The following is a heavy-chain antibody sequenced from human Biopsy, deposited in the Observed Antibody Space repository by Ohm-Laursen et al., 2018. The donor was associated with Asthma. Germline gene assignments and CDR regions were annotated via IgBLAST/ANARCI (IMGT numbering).Heavy chain of an antibody. D-gene: IGHD3-3*01. CDR1: GGSMTPTSHY. CDR3: ARRITIFGVVQKDHGMDA. CDR2: ISYGGKT. J-gene: IGHJ6*02. V-gene: IGHV4-39*01. Sequence: PSETLSLTCVVSGGSMTPTSHYWDWIRQAPGKGLEWIWYISYGGKTSYNPSLKNRVTISRDTSKNQFSLRLTSVTAADTAVYFCARRITIFGVVQKDHGMDAWGQGTTVIVSS.